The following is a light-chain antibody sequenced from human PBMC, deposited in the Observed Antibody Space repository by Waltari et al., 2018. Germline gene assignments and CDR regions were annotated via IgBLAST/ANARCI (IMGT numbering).Light chain of an antibody. J-gene: IGKJ4*01. CDR2: GAS. CDR1: QSVSSN. CDR3: QQYNNWPPLT. Sequence: ETVMTQSPATLSVSPGERATLSCRASQSVSSNLAWYQQKPGQAPRLLIYGASTRATGIPARFSGSGSGTEFTLTISSLQSEDCAVYYCQQYNNWPPLTFGGGTKVEIK. V-gene: IGKV3-15*01.